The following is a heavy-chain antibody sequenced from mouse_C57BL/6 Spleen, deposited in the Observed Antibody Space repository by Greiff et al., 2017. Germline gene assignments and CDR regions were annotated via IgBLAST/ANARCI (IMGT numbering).Heavy chain of an antibody. CDR3: ARGVRKDSMDY. CDR2: IHPNSGST. Sequence: QVQLQQPGAELVKPGASVKLSCKASGYTFTSYWMHWVKQRPGQGLEWIGMIHPNSGSTNYNEKFKSKATLTVDKSSSTAYMQLSSLTSEDSAVYYCARGVRKDSMDYWGQGTSVTVSS. J-gene: IGHJ4*01. D-gene: IGHD2-13*01. V-gene: IGHV1-64*01. CDR1: GYTFTSYW.